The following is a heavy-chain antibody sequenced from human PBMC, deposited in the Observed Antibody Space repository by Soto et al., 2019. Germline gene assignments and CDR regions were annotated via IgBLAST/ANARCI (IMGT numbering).Heavy chain of an antibody. V-gene: IGHV4-4*02. CDR1: GGSVMAPDC. Sequence: SETLSLTCTLSGGSVMAPDCWNLFRQSPDKGLEWIAEVHISGHSNYNPSLGSRVSVSIDSSKNQFYLNLNSVTAADTAIYYCARVRQGCSANNCYFDPWGQGTQVTVSS. D-gene: IGHD1-1*01. CDR2: VHISGHS. CDR3: ARVRQGCSANNCYFDP. J-gene: IGHJ5*01.